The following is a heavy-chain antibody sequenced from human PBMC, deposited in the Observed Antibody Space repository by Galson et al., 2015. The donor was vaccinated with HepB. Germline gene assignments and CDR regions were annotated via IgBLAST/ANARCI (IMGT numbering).Heavy chain of an antibody. CDR1: GDSVSSNGAA. V-gene: IGHV6-1*01. J-gene: IGHJ4*02. CDR3: AKSSLYGWGSFDY. Sequence: CAISGDSVSSNGAAWNWIRQTPSRGLEWLGRTYYRSKWYNDYAVSVKSRITINPDTSKNQFSLYLNSVTPEDTAVYYCAKSSLYGWGSFDYWGQGTLVTVSS. D-gene: IGHD2-8*02. CDR2: TYYRSKWYN.